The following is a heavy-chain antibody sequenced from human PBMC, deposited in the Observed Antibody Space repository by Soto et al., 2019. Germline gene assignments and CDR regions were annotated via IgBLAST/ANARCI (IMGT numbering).Heavy chain of an antibody. J-gene: IGHJ1*01. V-gene: IGHV2-5*02. Sequence: QITLKESGPTLVKPTQTLTLTCTFSGFSLSTSGVGVGWIRQPPGKALEWLALIYWDDDKRYSPSLKSRLTIPKDTSKTQVVLTMTNMDPVDTATYYCAHRQGYGDYVSYFQHWGQGTLVTVSS. CDR2: IYWDDDK. CDR3: AHRQGYGDYVSYFQH. CDR1: GFSLSTSGVG. D-gene: IGHD4-17*01.